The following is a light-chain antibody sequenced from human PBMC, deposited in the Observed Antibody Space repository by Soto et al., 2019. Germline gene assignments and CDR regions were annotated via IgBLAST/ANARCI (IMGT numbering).Light chain of an antibody. Sequence: EIVLTQSPATLSLSPGERATLSCRASQSVTSSLVWYQQKPGQAPRLLIYDASNRATGIPARFSGSGSGTDFTLTISSLEPEDSAVYYCQHRSTWPRAFGGGTKVDIK. CDR2: DAS. V-gene: IGKV3-11*01. J-gene: IGKJ4*01. CDR1: QSVTSS. CDR3: QHRSTWPRA.